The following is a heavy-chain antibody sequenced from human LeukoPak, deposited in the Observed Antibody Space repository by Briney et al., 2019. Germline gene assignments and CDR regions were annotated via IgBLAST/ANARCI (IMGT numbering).Heavy chain of an antibody. Sequence: PSETLSLTCTVSGGSISSSHYYWGWVRQPPGKGLEWIGIIYYSGSTYYNPSLKSRVTISVDTSKNQFSLKLSSVTAADTAVYYCARHEGGIAAAGPIDYWGQGTLVTVSS. CDR1: GGSISSSHYY. J-gene: IGHJ4*02. D-gene: IGHD6-13*01. CDR2: IYYSGST. V-gene: IGHV4-39*01. CDR3: ARHEGGIAAAGPIDY.